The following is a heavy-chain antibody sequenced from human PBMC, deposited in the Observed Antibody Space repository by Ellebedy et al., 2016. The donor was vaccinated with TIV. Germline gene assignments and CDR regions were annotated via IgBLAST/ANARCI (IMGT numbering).Heavy chain of an antibody. Sequence: SETLSLTCTVSGGSISSSYWSWIRQPPGKGLEWIGYIYYSGDTNYSPSLKSRITISVDTSKNQLSLKLTSVTAADTAVYYCARLTNVEIAFDIWGQGTMVTVSS. CDR2: IYYSGDT. V-gene: IGHV4-59*08. J-gene: IGHJ3*02. CDR1: GGSISSSY. CDR3: ARLTNVEIAFDI.